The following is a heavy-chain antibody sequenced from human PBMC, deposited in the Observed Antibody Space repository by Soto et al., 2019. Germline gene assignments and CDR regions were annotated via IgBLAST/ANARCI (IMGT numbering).Heavy chain of an antibody. D-gene: IGHD2-15*01. CDR1: GFTFSSYA. CDR2: ISGSADST. Sequence: GGSLRLSCAASGFTFSSYAMSWVRQAPGKGLEWVSAISGSADSTSYADSVKGRFTISRDNSKNTLYLQMNSLRAEDTAVYYCAKDPRGVVVAAIEYFQHWGQGTLVTVSS. V-gene: IGHV3-23*01. J-gene: IGHJ1*01. CDR3: AKDPRGVVVAAIEYFQH.